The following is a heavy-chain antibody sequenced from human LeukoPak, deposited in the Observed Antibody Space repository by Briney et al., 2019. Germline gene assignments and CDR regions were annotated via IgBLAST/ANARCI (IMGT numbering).Heavy chain of an antibody. CDR2: INPNSGGT. Sequence: RASVKVSCKASGYTFTSYYMHWVRQAPGQGLEWMGWINPNSGGTNYAQKFQGRVTMTRDTSISTAYMELSRLRSDDTAVYYCARGQKYTSGYTVTELGSRYFDYWGQGTLVTVSS. CDR3: ARGQKYTSGYTVTELGSRYFDY. CDR1: GYTFTSYY. V-gene: IGHV1-2*02. D-gene: IGHD5-18*01. J-gene: IGHJ4*02.